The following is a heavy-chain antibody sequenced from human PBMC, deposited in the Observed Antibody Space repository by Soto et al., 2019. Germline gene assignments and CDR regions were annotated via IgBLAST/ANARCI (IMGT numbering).Heavy chain of an antibody. CDR3: AHSVGVVGAKYSAFDI. CDR1: GFSLRTSGVG. J-gene: IGHJ3*02. Sequence: QITLKESGPTLVKPTQTLTLTCTFSGFSLRTSGVGVGWIRQPPGKALEWLALLYWDGDKRYSPSLKSRLTIPNDTSKTKVVLTMTNKEPVDTAADSCAHSVGVVGAKYSAFDIWGQGTMVTVSS. CDR2: LYWDGDK. V-gene: IGHV2-5*02. D-gene: IGHD1-26*01.